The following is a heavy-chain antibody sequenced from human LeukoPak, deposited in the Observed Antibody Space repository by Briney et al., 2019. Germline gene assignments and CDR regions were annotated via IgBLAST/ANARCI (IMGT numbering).Heavy chain of an antibody. Sequence: GASVKVSCKASGYTFTSYGISWVRQAPGQGLEWMGWIIPIFGTANYAQKFRGRVTITTDESTSTAYMELSSLRSEDTAVYYCARAPGGGGNGDYYYYYYMDVWGKGTTVTVSS. D-gene: IGHD4-23*01. CDR3: ARAPGGGGNGDYYYYYYMDV. J-gene: IGHJ6*03. CDR1: GYTFTSYG. V-gene: IGHV1-69*05. CDR2: IIPIFGTA.